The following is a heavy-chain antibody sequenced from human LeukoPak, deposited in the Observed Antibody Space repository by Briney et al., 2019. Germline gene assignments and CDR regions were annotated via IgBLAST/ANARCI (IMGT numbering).Heavy chain of an antibody. V-gene: IGHV3-21*01. CDR2: ISSSSSYI. Sequence: GGSLRLSCAASGFTFNTYNMNLVRQAPGKGLEWVSSISSSSSYIYYADSVKGRFTISRDNAKNLLYLQMNTLRAEDTAVYYCARADGWLVRGWFDPWGQGTLVTVSS. D-gene: IGHD6-19*01. J-gene: IGHJ5*02. CDR1: GFTFNTYN. CDR3: ARADGWLVRGWFDP.